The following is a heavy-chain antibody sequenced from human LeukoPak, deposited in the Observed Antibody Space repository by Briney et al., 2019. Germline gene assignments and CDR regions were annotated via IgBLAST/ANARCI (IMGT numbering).Heavy chain of an antibody. Sequence: ASVKVSCKASGYTFTSYGISWVRQAPGQGLEWMGWISAYNGNTNYAQKLQGRVTITAVTSTTTVYMEVRSLRSDDTAVYYCARGGGPPRRSSDWLLYLDLWGQGALITVSS. J-gene: IGHJ4*02. D-gene: IGHD3-9*01. CDR3: ARGGGPPRRSSDWLLYLDL. V-gene: IGHV1-18*01. CDR2: ISAYNGNT. CDR1: GYTFTSYG.